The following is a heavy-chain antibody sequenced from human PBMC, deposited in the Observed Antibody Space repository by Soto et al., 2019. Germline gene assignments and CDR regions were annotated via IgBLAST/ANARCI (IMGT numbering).Heavy chain of an antibody. V-gene: IGHV1-18*01. J-gene: IGHJ6*02. CDR1: GYTFTNSG. CDR3: AREDYYDSSGYLPVRYYFGMDV. CDR2: IGAYNGHT. D-gene: IGHD3-22*01. Sequence: GGSVKVSCKASGYTFTNSGISWVRQAPGEGLEWMGWIGAYNGHTKYAQKLQGRVTMTTDTSTSTAYMELRSLKSDDTAVYYCAREDYYDSSGYLPVRYYFGMDVWGQGTTVTVSS.